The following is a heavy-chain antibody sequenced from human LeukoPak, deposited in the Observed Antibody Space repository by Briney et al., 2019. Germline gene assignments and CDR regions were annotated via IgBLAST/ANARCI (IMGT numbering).Heavy chain of an antibody. J-gene: IGHJ3*02. Sequence: PGRSLRLSCAASGFTFSSYAMHWVRQAPGKGLEWVAVISYDGSNKYYADSVKGRFTISRDNSKNTLYLQMNSLRAEDTAVYYCARGRDWGDLDFDWLLADAFDIWGQGTMVTVSS. CDR2: ISYDGSNK. CDR3: ARGRDWGDLDFDWLLADAFDI. CDR1: GFTFSSYA. D-gene: IGHD3-9*01. V-gene: IGHV3-30-3*01.